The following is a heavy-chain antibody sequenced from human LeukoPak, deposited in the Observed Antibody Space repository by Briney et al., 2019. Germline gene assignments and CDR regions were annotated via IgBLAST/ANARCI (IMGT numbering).Heavy chain of an antibody. V-gene: IGHV1-3*01. CDR2: INAGNGNT. CDR1: GYTFTSYA. CDR3: ARSEVVVVVPAAMPMYYYYGMDV. Sequence: ASVKVSCKASGYTFTSYAMHWVRQAPGQRLEWMGWINAGNGNTKYSQKFQGRVTVTRDTSASTAYMELSSLRSEDTAVYYCARSEVVVVVPAAMPMYYYYGMDVWGQGTTVTVSS. J-gene: IGHJ6*02. D-gene: IGHD2-2*01.